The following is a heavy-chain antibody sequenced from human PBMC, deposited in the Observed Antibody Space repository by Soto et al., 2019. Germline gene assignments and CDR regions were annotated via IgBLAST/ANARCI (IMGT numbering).Heavy chain of an antibody. Sequence: VGSLRLSCAASGFTFSSYAMSWVRQAPGKGLEWVSAISGSGGSTYYADSVKGRFTISRDNSKNTLYLQMNSLRAEDTAVYYCARPQAEGIVVVPAVFDYWGQGTLVTVSS. CDR1: GFTFSSYA. CDR3: ARPQAEGIVVVPAVFDY. J-gene: IGHJ4*02. V-gene: IGHV3-23*01. D-gene: IGHD2-2*01. CDR2: ISGSGGST.